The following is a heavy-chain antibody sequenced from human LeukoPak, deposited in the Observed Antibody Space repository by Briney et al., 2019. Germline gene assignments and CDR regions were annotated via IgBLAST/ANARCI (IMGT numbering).Heavy chain of an antibody. Sequence: NPSETLSLTCTVSGGSFSSSDYYWGWIRQPPGKGLEWIGSIYYSGSTYYNASLKSRVTISLDTSRNQVSLRLNSVTATDTAVYYCAKSGGYGLIDYWGQGTLVSVSS. D-gene: IGHD1-26*01. J-gene: IGHJ4*01. CDR1: GGSFSSSDYY. V-gene: IGHV4-39*01. CDR3: AKSGGYGLIDY. CDR2: IYYSGST.